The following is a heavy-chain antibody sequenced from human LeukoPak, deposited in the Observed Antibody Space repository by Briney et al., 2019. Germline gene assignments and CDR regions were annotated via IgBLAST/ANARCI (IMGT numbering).Heavy chain of an antibody. J-gene: IGHJ6*04. CDR3: ARVVPAAAFSYYYYYGMDV. CDR2: IKQDGSEK. V-gene: IGHV3-7*03. Sequence: GGSLRLSCAASGFTFSSYWMGWVRQAPGKGLEWVANIKQDGSEKYYVDSVKGRFTISRDNAKNSLYLQMNSLRAEDTAVYYCARVVPAAAFSYYYYYGMDVWGKGTTVTVSS. D-gene: IGHD2-2*01. CDR1: GFTFSSYW.